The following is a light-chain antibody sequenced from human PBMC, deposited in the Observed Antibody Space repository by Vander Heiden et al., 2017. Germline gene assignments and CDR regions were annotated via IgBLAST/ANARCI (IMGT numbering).Light chain of an antibody. CDR3: QQSYSTPLT. J-gene: IGKJ4*01. V-gene: IGKV1-39*01. CDR1: QSISNY. CDR2: AAS. Sequence: DIQMTQSPSSLSPSVGDRVTITCRASQSISNYLNWYQQKPGTAPKLLIYAASSLQSRVPPRFSSSGSGTDFTLTISSLQPEDFATYYCQQSYSTPLTFGGGTKVEIK.